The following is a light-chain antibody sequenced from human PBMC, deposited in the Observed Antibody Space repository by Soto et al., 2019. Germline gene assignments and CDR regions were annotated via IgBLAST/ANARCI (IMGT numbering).Light chain of an antibody. CDR3: QQSYTTPST. CDR1: QSIDNY. V-gene: IGKV1-39*01. Sequence: DIQMTQSPSSLSASVGDRVTITCRTSQSIDNYLNWYQQKPGKAPKLLMFAASTLQSGVPSRFSGSVSETDFTPTIPILQPKDLATYFCQQSYTTPSTFGPGTKVDLK. J-gene: IGKJ3*01. CDR2: AAS.